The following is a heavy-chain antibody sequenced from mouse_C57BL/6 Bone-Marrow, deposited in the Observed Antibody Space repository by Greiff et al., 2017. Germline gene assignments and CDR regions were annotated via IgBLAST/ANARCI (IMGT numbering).Heavy chain of an antibody. CDR2: ISYSGST. CDR1: GYSITSGYD. D-gene: IGHD2-4*01. J-gene: IGHJ3*01. Sequence: EVKVEESGPGMVKPSQSLSLTCTVTGYSITSGYDWHWIRHFPGNKLEWMGYISYSGSTNYNPSLKSRISITHDTSKNHFFLKLNSVTTEDTATYYCARGGDYEFAYWGQGTLVTVSA. V-gene: IGHV3-1*01. CDR3: ARGGDYEFAY.